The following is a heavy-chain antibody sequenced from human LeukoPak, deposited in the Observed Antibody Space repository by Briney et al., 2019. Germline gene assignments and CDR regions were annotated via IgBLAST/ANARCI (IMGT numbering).Heavy chain of an antibody. CDR2: INPSGGST. V-gene: IGHV1-46*01. D-gene: IGHD6-13*01. J-gene: IGHJ4*02. CDR1: GYTFTSYC. Sequence: ASVKVSCKASGYTFTSYCMHWVRQAPGQGLEWMGIINPSGGSTSYAQKFQGRVTMTRDTSTSTVYMELSSLRSEDTAVYYCARGGNQEYSSSWYSGYWGQGTLVTVSS. CDR3: ARGGNQEYSSSWYSGY.